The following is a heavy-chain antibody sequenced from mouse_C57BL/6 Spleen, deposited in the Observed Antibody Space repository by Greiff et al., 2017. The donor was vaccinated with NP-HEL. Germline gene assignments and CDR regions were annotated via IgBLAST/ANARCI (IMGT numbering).Heavy chain of an antibody. CDR3: AHLVQRSYGLDY. Sequence: VQLQQSVAELVRPGASVKLSCTASGFNIKNTYMHWVKQRPEQGLEWIGRIDPANGNTKYDPKFKGKATITVDPSSNTAYLQLSSLTSEDTAIYYCAHLVQRSYGLDYWGQGTLVTVSA. CDR1: GFNIKNTY. D-gene: IGHD6-5*01. CDR2: IDPANGNT. J-gene: IGHJ3*01. V-gene: IGHV14-3*01.